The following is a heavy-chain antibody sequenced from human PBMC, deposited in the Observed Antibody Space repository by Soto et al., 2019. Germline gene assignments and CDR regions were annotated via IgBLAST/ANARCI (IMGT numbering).Heavy chain of an antibody. CDR3: ATGGHNDGYNFYHGMDV. CDR1: GGIFTNNA. J-gene: IGHJ6*02. CDR2: VIPLFDTA. D-gene: IGHD3-16*01. Sequence: QVQVVQYGAEVKKPGSSVKVSCKVSGGIFTNNAISSVRQAPGQGLEWLGGVIPLFDTAYYAQIFRGRLRISADGATTTAYMELSGLTSADTAVYFCATGGHNDGYNFYHGMDVWGQGTTVTVS. V-gene: IGHV1-69*01.